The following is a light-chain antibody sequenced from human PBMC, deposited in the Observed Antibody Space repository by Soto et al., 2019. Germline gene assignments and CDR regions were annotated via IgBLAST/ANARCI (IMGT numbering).Light chain of an antibody. J-gene: IGKJ4*01. CDR1: QSVSSSY. CDR2: GAS. CDR3: QQYGSSPLT. V-gene: IGKV3-20*01. Sequence: EIVLTHFPGTLSLSPGERASLSCRASQSVSSSYLAWYQQKPGQAPRLIIYGASSRATGIPDRFSGSGSGTDFTLTISRLEPEDLAVYYCQQYGSSPLTLGGGTKVDIK.